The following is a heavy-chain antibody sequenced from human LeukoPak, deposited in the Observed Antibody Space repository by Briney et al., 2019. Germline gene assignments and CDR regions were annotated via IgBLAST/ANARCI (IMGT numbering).Heavy chain of an antibody. V-gene: IGHV1-2*02. Sequence: GASVKVSCKASGYTFTGYYMHWVRQAPGQGLEWMGWINPNSGGTNYAQKFQGRVTMTRDTSISTACMELSRLRSDDTAVYYCARLKGPYYYDSSGYYDAFDIWGQGTMVTVSS. J-gene: IGHJ3*02. CDR3: ARLKGPYYYDSSGYYDAFDI. CDR1: GYTFTGYY. D-gene: IGHD3-22*01. CDR2: INPNSGGT.